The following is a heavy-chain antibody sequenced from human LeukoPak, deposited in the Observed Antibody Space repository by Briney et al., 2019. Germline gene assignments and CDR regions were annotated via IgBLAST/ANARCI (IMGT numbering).Heavy chain of an antibody. J-gene: IGHJ4*02. CDR2: IYPGDSEN. V-gene: IGHV5-51*07. D-gene: IGHD5-24*01. CDR1: GYSCNNYW. Sequence: GSSLHICCNSSGYSCNNYWNCWGQQMGKELLGWMVIIYPGDSENRYTPSFRGHVTIADDKNISTAHLQWSSLKASDTAMYYCARRSGYNYLFDYWGQGTLVTVSS. CDR3: ARRSGYNYLFDY.